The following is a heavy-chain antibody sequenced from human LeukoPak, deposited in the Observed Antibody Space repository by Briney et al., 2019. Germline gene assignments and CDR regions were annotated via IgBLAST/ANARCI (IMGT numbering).Heavy chain of an antibody. CDR1: GFTFSSSA. CDR2: ISNSGGSA. Sequence: GGSLRLSCAASGFTFSSSAMSWVRQAPGKGLEWVSVISNSGGSAYYADSVKGRFTISRDNSKNTLYLQMNSLRAEDTAVYYCARDEYSYGPDAFDIWGQGTMVTVSS. D-gene: IGHD5-18*01. J-gene: IGHJ3*02. CDR3: ARDEYSYGPDAFDI. V-gene: IGHV3-23*01.